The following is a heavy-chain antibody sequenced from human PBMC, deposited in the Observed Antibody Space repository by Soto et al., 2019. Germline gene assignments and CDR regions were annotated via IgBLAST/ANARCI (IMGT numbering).Heavy chain of an antibody. CDR2: IYSGGGT. J-gene: IGHJ4*02. CDR1: GFTVSNNY. CDR3: ARNYGDYGGLDY. V-gene: IGHV3-53*02. D-gene: IGHD4-17*01. Sequence: EVQLVETGGGLIQPGGSLRLSCAASGFTVSNNYMSWVRQAPGKGLEWVSVIYSGGGTYYADSVKGRFTISRDNSKNTLYLQMNSLRAEDTAVYYCARNYGDYGGLDYWAQGTLVNVSS.